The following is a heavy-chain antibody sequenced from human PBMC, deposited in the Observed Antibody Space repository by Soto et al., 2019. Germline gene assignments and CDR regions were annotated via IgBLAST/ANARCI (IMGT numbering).Heavy chain of an antibody. CDR3: ARVAYYYGSGSYYVNWFDP. Sequence: SETLSLTCAVYGGSFSGYYWSWIRQPPGKGLEWIGEINHSGSTNYNPSLKSRVTISVDTSKNQFSLKLSSVTAADTAVYYCARVAYYYGSGSYYVNWFDPWGQGTLVTVSS. CDR2: INHSGST. J-gene: IGHJ5*02. V-gene: IGHV4-34*01. CDR1: GGSFSGYY. D-gene: IGHD3-10*01.